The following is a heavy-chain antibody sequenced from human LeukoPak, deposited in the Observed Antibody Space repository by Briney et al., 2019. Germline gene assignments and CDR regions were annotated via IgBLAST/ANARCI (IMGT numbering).Heavy chain of an antibody. D-gene: IGHD1-26*01. Sequence: SETLSLTCTVSGGSISSYYWSWIRQPPGKGLEWIGYIYYSGSIVYNPSLKSRVTISVDTSKNQFSLKLCSVTAADTAVYYCVRGCCGNYWHFDYWGQGTLVTVSS. CDR3: VRGCCGNYWHFDY. J-gene: IGHJ4*02. V-gene: IGHV4-59*08. CDR2: IYYSGSI. CDR1: GGSISSYY.